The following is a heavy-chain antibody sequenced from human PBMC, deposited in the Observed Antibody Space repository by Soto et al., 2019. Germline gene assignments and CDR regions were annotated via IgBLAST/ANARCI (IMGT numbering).Heavy chain of an antibody. Sequence: QVQLQESGPGLVKPSETLSLTCTVSGGSISSYYWSWIRQPPGKGLEWIGYIYYSGSTNYNPSRKSRDTIAVDTSKNQCSLKLSAVTAADTAVYDCARYNWYFDLWGRGTLVTVSS. CDR1: GGSISSYY. J-gene: IGHJ2*01. CDR3: ARYNWYFDL. CDR2: IYYSGST. V-gene: IGHV4-59*08.